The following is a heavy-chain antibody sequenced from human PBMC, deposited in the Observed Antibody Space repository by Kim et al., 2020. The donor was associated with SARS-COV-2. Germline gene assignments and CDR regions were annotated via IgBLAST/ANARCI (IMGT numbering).Heavy chain of an antibody. Sequence: GGSLRLSCAASGFTFSDYYMSWIRQAPGKGLEWVSYISSSSSYTNYADSVKGRFTISRDNAKNSLYLQMNSLRAEDTAVYYCARDSYYDSSGYYYSYYYYGMDVWGQGTTVTVSS. V-gene: IGHV3-11*06. J-gene: IGHJ6*02. D-gene: IGHD3-22*01. CDR3: ARDSYYDSSGYYYSYYYYGMDV. CDR1: GFTFSDYY. CDR2: ISSSSSYT.